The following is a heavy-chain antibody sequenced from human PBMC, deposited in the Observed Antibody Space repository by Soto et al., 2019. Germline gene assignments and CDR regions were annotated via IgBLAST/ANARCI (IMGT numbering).Heavy chain of an antibody. CDR1: GGSIVSVGYS. Sequence: QLQLQESGSGLVKPSETLSLTCTVSGGSIVSVGYSWNWIRPAPGEGLEWIGYIYHTGSTFYNPSLKSRGTISVDRSKNQFSLELISVTAAATAVYFCARVATTLTYAMDVWGPGTPVTVSS. V-gene: IGHV4-30-2*01. CDR3: ARVATTLTYAMDV. J-gene: IGHJ6*02. CDR2: IYHTGST. D-gene: IGHD4-4*01.